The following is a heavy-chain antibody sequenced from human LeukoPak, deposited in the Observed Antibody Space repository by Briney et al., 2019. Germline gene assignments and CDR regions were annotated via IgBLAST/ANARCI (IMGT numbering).Heavy chain of an antibody. CDR1: GFIFSSSN. CDR3: ARDCCASGSHDY. Sequence: GGSLRLSCAASGFIFSSSNMNWVRQAPGEGLEWVANINQDGSVEHYVDSVKGRFTISRDNAKNSLYLQMNTLRAEDTAVYYCARDCCASGSHDYWGQGALVTVSS. D-gene: IGHD3-10*01. J-gene: IGHJ4*02. V-gene: IGHV3-7*04. CDR2: INQDGSVE.